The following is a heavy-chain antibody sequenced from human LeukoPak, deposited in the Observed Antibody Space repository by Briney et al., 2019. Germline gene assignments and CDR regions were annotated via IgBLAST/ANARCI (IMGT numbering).Heavy chain of an antibody. CDR2: ISAYNGNT. Sequence: ASVKVSCKASGYTFTSFGISWVRQAPGQGLEWMGWISAYNGNTNYAQKLQGRVTMTTDTSTSTAYMELRSLGSDDTAVYYCARGRYCSSSSCYQIYYYYMDVWGKGTTVTVSS. D-gene: IGHD2-2*01. CDR1: GYTFTSFG. V-gene: IGHV1-18*01. J-gene: IGHJ6*03. CDR3: ARGRYCSSSSCYQIYYYYMDV.